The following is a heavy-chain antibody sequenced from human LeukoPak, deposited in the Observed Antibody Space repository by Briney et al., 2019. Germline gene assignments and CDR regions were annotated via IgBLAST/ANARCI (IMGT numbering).Heavy chain of an antibody. CDR2: ISDSGGST. CDR1: GFTFSNYA. CDR3: ARGIGLGYFDRFLFDP. V-gene: IGHV3-23*01. D-gene: IGHD3-9*01. J-gene: IGHJ5*02. Sequence: GGSLRLSCAASGFTFSNYAMSWVRQAPGKGLEWVSTISDSGGSTYYADSVKGRFTISRDNSKNTLYLQMSSLRAEDTAVSYCARGIGLGYFDRFLFDPWGQGPLVTVSS.